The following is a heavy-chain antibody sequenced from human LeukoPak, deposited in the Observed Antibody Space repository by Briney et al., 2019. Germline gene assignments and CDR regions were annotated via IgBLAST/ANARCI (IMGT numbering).Heavy chain of an antibody. CDR1: GGSFSGYY. J-gene: IGHJ4*02. Sequence: SETLSLTCAVYGGSFSGYYWSWIRQPPGKGLEWIGEINHSGSTNYNPSLKSRVTISVDTSKNQFSLKLSSVTAADTAVYYCARGLDCSSASCLDRYFGYWGQGTLVTVSS. V-gene: IGHV4-34*01. CDR2: INHSGST. CDR3: ARGLDCSSASCLDRYFGY. D-gene: IGHD2-2*01.